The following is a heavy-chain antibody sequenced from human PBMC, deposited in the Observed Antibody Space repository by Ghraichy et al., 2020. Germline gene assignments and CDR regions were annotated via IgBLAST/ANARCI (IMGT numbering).Heavy chain of an antibody. CDR2: ISITSSTI. CDR1: GFIFSTYS. J-gene: IGHJ6*03. V-gene: IGHV3-48*04. Sequence: GGSLRLSCTTSGFIFSTYSLNWVRQAPGRGLEWLSYISITSSTIYYADSVKGRFTISRDNAKNSLYLQMNSLRAEDTAVYYCAGDRATVSYEYYYMDVWGKGTTVTVSS. CDR3: AGDRATVSYEYYYMDV. D-gene: IGHD4-17*01.